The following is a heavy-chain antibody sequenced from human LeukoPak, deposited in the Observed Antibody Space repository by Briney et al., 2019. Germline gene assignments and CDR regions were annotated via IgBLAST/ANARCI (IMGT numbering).Heavy chain of an antibody. J-gene: IGHJ4*02. V-gene: IGHV3-23*01. CDR1: GFTFSNFG. CDR2: ISGGGDTT. D-gene: IGHD2-2*01. CDR3: ARVLKEDIVVVPAAISFDY. Sequence: GGSLRLSCAASGFTFSNFGMSWVRQAPGRGLEWVSGISGGGDTTYYAESVKGRFTISRDNSKNTLYLQMNSLRAEDTAVYYCARVLKEDIVVVPAAISFDYWGQGTLVTVSS.